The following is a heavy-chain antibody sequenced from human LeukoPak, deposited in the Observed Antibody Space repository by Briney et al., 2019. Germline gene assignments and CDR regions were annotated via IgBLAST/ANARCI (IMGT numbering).Heavy chain of an antibody. CDR1: GYTFTSYA. CDR3: ARTRYCSGGSCHAFAY. Sequence: GASVKVSCKASGYTFTSYAMHWVRQAPGQRLEWVGWINAGNGNTKYSQKFQGRVTITRDTSASTAYMELSSLRSEDTAVYYCARTRYCSGGSCHAFAYWGQGTLVTVSS. V-gene: IGHV1-3*01. CDR2: INAGNGNT. J-gene: IGHJ4*02. D-gene: IGHD2-15*01.